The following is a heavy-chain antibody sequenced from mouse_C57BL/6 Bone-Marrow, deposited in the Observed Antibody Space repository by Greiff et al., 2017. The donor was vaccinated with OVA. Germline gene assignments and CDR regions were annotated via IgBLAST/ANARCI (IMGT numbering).Heavy chain of an antibody. V-gene: IGHV7-1*01. D-gene: IGHD2-3*01. CDR1: GFTFSDFY. CDR2: SRNKANDYTT. CDR3: ARDRDGYPSGAMDY. J-gene: IGHJ4*01. Sequence: EVQGVESGGGLVQSGRSLRLSCATSGFTFSDFYMEWVRQAPGKGLEWIAASRNKANDYTTEYSASVKGRFIVSRDTSQSILYLQMNALRAEDTAIYYCARDRDGYPSGAMDYWGQGTSVTVSS.